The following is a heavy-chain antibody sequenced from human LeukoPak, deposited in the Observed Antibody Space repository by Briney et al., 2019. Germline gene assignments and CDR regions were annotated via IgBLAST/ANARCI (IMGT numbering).Heavy chain of an antibody. CDR1: GFTFSSYA. CDR3: AKQRRVAADYWDFDL. V-gene: IGHV3-23*01. J-gene: IGHJ2*01. D-gene: IGHD2-15*01. CDR2: ISSSGGST. Sequence: GGSLRLSCAASGFTFSSYAMSWVRQAPGKGLEWVSGISSSGGSTYYADSVKGRFTISRDNSKNTLYLQMNSLRADDTAVYYCAKQRRVAADYWDFDLWGRGTLVTVSS.